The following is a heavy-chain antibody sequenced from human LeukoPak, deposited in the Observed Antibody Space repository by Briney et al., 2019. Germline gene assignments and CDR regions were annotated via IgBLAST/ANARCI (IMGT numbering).Heavy chain of an antibody. V-gene: IGHV4-59*01. CDR3: ARGEVLLWFGELSPYYFDY. J-gene: IGHJ4*02. D-gene: IGHD3-10*01. Sequence: SETLSLTCTVSGGSISSYYWSWIRQPPGKGLEWIGYIYYSGSTNYNPSLKSRVTISVDTSKNQFSLKLGSVTAADTAVYYCARGEVLLWFGELSPYYFDYWGQGTLVTVSS. CDR1: GGSISSYY. CDR2: IYYSGST.